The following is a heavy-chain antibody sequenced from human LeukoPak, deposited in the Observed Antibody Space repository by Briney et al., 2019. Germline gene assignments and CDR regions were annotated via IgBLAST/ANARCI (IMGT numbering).Heavy chain of an antibody. CDR2: IYTSGST. Sequence: SSETLSLTCTVSGGSISSGNYYWTWIRQPAGKGLELIGRIYTSGSTSYNPSLKSRVTISVDKSKNQFSLRLSSVTAADTAVYYCARAFSSTSPEANWGQGTLVTVSS. V-gene: IGHV4-61*02. CDR3: ARAFSSTSPEAN. CDR1: GGSISSGNYY. D-gene: IGHD6-13*01. J-gene: IGHJ4*02.